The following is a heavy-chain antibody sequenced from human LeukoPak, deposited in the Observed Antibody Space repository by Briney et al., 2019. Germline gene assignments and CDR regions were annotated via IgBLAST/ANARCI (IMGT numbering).Heavy chain of an antibody. CDR1: GGSISSYY. J-gene: IGHJ4*02. D-gene: IGHD3/OR15-3a*01. Sequence: SETLSLTCTVSGGSISSYYWSWIRQSPGKGLEWIGEINHSGSTNYSPSLKSRVTISGDTSKNQFSLNLNSVTAADTAVYYCARGGLGLSYFSRWGQGTLVTVSS. V-gene: IGHV4-34*01. CDR2: INHSGST. CDR3: ARGGLGLSYFSR.